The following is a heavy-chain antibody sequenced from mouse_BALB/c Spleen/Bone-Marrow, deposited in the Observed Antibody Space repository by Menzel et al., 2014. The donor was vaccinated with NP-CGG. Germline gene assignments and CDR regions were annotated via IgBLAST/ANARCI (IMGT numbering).Heavy chain of an antibody. J-gene: IGHJ3*01. CDR1: GFTFSSYA. CDR2: ISSGGST. Sequence: EVKLQESGGGLVKPGGSLKLSCAASGFTFSSYAMSWVRQTPEKRLEWVASISSGGSTYYPDSVKGRFTISRDNARNILYLQMSSLRSEDTAMYYCARVVYYDYDVWFAYWGQGTLVTVSA. CDR3: ARVVYYDYDVWFAY. V-gene: IGHV5-6-5*01. D-gene: IGHD2-4*01.